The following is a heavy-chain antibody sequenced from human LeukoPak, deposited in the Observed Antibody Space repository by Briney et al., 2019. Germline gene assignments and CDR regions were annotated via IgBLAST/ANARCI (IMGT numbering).Heavy chain of an antibody. D-gene: IGHD6-13*01. CDR2: ISNSGGST. CDR1: GFTFSSYA. CDR3: GKRGAAAGAQHFDY. J-gene: IGHJ4*02. V-gene: IGHV3-23*01. Sequence: PGGSLRLSCASSGFTFSSYAMTWVRQAPGKGLEWVSGISNSGGSTYYADSVKGRFTISRDNSKNTLYLQMNSLRAEDTAVYYCGKRGAAAGAQHFDYWGQGTLVTVSS.